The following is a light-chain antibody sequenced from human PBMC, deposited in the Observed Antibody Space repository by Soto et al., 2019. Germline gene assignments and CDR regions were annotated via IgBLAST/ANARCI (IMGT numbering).Light chain of an antibody. Sequence: SYELTQPLSVSVALGQTARITCGGTNIGSKNVHWYQQKPAQAPVLVIYRDSNLPSGIPERFSGSNSGNTATLTISRAQAGDEADYYGQVWDSSSLVFGGGTKLTVL. CDR1: NIGSKN. J-gene: IGLJ2*01. CDR2: RDS. V-gene: IGLV3-9*01. CDR3: QVWDSSSLV.